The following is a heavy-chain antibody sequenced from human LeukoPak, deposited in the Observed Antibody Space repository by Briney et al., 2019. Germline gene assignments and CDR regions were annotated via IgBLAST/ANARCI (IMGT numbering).Heavy chain of an antibody. Sequence: PGGSLRLSCAASGFTFSSYAMSCVRQAPGKGLEWVSAISGSGGNTYYADSVKGRVTISRDNYKNTLYLQMHRLRAEDTAVYSCAKGSSLDWYFDPWGRGTLVTVSS. CDR2: ISGSGGNT. V-gene: IGHV3-23*01. CDR1: GFTFSSYA. J-gene: IGHJ2*01. CDR3: AKGSSLDWYFDP.